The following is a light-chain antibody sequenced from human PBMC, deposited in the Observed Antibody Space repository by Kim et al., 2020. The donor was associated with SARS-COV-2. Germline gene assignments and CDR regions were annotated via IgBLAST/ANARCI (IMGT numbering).Light chain of an antibody. J-gene: IGKJ1*01. CDR3: QQYFSTRT. CDR2: WAS. Sequence: RTTIDGKYSQGVLYSSHYHTYFAWSAHKQGHPPKLLIYWASTRESGVPDRLSGSGSRTDFTLTLNRLQAEDVAVYYCQQYFSTRTFCKGTKVDLK. CDR1: QGVLYSSHYHTY. V-gene: IGKV4-1*01.